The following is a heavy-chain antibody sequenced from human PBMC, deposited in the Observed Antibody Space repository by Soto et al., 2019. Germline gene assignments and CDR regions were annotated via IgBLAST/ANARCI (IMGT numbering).Heavy chain of an antibody. CDR2: ISYDSTKT. D-gene: IGHD1-26*01. CDR3: ARTRSAWSDFHYYSLDV. Sequence: GGSLRRSCAASGFTFNSYVMHGVRQGPGNGLEWVAFISYDSTKTYYADSVKGRFTISRDNSNSALCVQMNSLPREDTPAPYPARTRSAWSDFHYYSLDVWGQGTTVTVSS. CDR1: GFTFNSYV. J-gene: IGHJ6*02. V-gene: IGHV3-30*03.